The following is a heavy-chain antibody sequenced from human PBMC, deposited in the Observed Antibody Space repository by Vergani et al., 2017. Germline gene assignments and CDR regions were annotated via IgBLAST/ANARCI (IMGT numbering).Heavy chain of an antibody. CDR1: GFTFSSYE. CDR3: ARKRQPGSGYYY. V-gene: IGHV3-48*03. D-gene: IGHD3-22*01. CDR2: ISSSGSTI. Sequence: EVQLVESGGGLVQPGGSLRLSCAASGFTFSSYEMNWVRQAPGKGLEWVSYISSSGSTIYYADSVKGRFTISRDNAKNSLYLQMNSLRAEDTAVYYCARKRQPGSGYYYWGQGTLVTVSS. J-gene: IGHJ4*02.